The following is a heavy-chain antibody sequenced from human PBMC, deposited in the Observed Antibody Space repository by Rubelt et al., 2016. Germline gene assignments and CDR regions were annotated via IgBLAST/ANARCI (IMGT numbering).Heavy chain of an antibody. CDR3: AREITPADLD. CDR2: ISYDGSNK. CDR1: GFTFSSYA. J-gene: IGHJ4*02. D-gene: IGHD2-2*01. V-gene: IGHV3-30*04. Sequence: QVQLVESGGGVVQPGRSLRLSCAASGFTFSSYAMHWVRQAPGKGLEWVAGISYDGSNKYYADSVKGRFTISRDNSKNTLYLQMNSLRAEDTAAYYCAREITPADLDWGQGTLVTVSS.